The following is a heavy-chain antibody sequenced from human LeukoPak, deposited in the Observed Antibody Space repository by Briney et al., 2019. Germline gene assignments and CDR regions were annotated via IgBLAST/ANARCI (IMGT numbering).Heavy chain of an antibody. CDR1: GFTFSSYS. D-gene: IGHD3-22*01. V-gene: IGHV3-21*01. CDR2: ISSSSSYI. CDR3: ARDLYYYDGNNWFDP. J-gene: IGHJ5*02. Sequence: PGGSLRLSCAASGFTFSSYSMNWVRQAPGKGLEWVSSISSSSSYIYYADSVKGRFTISRDNAKNSLYLQMNSLRAEDTAVYYCARDLYYYDGNNWFDPWGQGTLVTVSS.